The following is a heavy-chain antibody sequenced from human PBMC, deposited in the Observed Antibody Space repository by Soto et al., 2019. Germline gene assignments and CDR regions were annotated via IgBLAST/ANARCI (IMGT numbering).Heavy chain of an antibody. V-gene: IGHV3-23*01. CDR3: AFNSGSGSYYFDY. CDR2: ISGGGETT. CDR1: GFTFSSYA. J-gene: IGHJ4*02. D-gene: IGHD3-10*01. Sequence: EVQLLESGGGLVQPGGSLRLSCAASGFTFSSYAMWWVRQAPGKGLECVSAISGGGETTYYADSVKGRFTISRDNSKTTLYLQMSSLRAEGTDVYYCAFNSGSGSYYFDYWGQGTVVTVSS.